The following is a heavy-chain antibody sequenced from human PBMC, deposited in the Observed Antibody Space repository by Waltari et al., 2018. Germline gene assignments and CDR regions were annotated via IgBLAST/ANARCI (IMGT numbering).Heavy chain of an antibody. CDR3: AKPFYNWDDPLVS. V-gene: IGHV3-23*01. CDR1: GFTFHTYA. D-gene: IGHD1-20*01. CDR2: ISISDAT. Sequence: EVQLLESGGELVQAGGSLRLPCGLSGFTFHTYAINWVRRAPGTGLQWVAAISISDATFHADSVKGRFTISRDTSKDTVYLQMNSLSPDDTAVYYCAKPFYNWDDPLVSWGQGTLVTVSS. J-gene: IGHJ5*02.